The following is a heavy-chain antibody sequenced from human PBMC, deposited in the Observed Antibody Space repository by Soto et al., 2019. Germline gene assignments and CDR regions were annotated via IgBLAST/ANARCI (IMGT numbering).Heavy chain of an antibody. V-gene: IGHV4-38-2*01. CDR3: ARAQPTYYDILNGYYTPYYYYGMDV. CDR2: IYHSGST. Sequence: SETLSLTCAVSGYSISSGYYWGWIRQPPGKGLEWIGSIYHSGSTYYNPSLKSRATISVDTSKNQFSLKLSSVTAADTAVYYCARAQPTYYDILNGYYTPYYYYGMDVWGQGTPVTVSS. J-gene: IGHJ6*02. CDR1: GYSISSGYY. D-gene: IGHD3-9*01.